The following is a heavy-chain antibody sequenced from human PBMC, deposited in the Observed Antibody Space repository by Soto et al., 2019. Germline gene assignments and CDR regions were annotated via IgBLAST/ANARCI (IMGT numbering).Heavy chain of an antibody. J-gene: IGHJ4*01. V-gene: IGHV4-31*03. CDR2: IHYGGSP. CDR3: AYVLRAPYYLHY. Sequence: PSETLSLTCTVSGGSISSSGYYWSWVRQHPGKGLEWIGYIHYGGSPYYSPSLKSRTTISVDTSTNQFSLTLTSVTPADTPVYYCAYVLRAPYYLHYWGQGTLVTVSS. CDR1: GGSISSSGYY. D-gene: IGHD3-10*02.